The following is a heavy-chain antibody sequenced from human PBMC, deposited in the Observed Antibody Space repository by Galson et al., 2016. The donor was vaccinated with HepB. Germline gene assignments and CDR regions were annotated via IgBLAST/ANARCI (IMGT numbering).Heavy chain of an antibody. J-gene: IGHJ4*02. D-gene: IGHD1-26*01. CDR2: LGGSGPRT. CDR1: GFTFASSS. CDR3: SKGQWGTFFKPFES. Sequence: SLRLSCAASGFTFASSSMRWVRQAPGKGVRWVASLGGSGPRTYHADSVKGRFTISRDSSKNTLYLLMDGLTADDSAVYYCSKGQWGTFFKPFESWGQGTQVTVSS. V-gene: IGHV3-23*01.